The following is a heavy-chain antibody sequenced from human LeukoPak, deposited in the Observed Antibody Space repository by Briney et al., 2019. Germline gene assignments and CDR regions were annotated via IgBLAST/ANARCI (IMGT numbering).Heavy chain of an antibody. Sequence: PGGSLRLSCAASGFTFSDYYMNWVRQAPGKGLEWVSSISSSSTIYYADSVKGRFTISRDNSKNTLYLQMNSLRAEDTAVYYCAKDYGDYSEGVDYWGQGTLVTVSS. CDR3: AKDYGDYSEGVDY. CDR1: GFTFSDYY. V-gene: IGHV3-69-1*01. J-gene: IGHJ4*02. CDR2: ISSSSTI. D-gene: IGHD4-17*01.